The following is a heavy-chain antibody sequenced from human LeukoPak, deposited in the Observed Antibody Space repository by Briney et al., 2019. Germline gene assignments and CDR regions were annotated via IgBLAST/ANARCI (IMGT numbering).Heavy chain of an antibody. D-gene: IGHD6-13*01. CDR1: GGSISSYY. V-gene: IGHV4-4*07. CDR2: IYTSGST. Sequence: SETLSLTCSVSGGSISSYYWSWIRQPAGKGLEWIGRIYTSGSTNYNPSLKSRVTISVDTSKNQFSLKLSSVTAADTAVYYCARGDSSSWYPSPYYFDYWGQGTLVTVSS. J-gene: IGHJ4*02. CDR3: ARGDSSSWYPSPYYFDY.